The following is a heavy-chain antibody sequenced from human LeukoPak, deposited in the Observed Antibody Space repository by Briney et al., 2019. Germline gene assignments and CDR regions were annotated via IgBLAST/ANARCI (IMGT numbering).Heavy chain of an antibody. CDR2: INPNSGGT. V-gene: IGHV1-2*02. D-gene: IGHD6-19*01. Sequence: ASVKVSCKASGYTFTGYYMHWVRQAPGQGLEWMGWINPNSGGTNYAQKFQGRVTMTRDTSISTAYMELSRLRSDGTAVYYCARVGYSSGWYDGWFDPWGQGTLVTVSS. CDR1: GYTFTGYY. J-gene: IGHJ5*02. CDR3: ARVGYSSGWYDGWFDP.